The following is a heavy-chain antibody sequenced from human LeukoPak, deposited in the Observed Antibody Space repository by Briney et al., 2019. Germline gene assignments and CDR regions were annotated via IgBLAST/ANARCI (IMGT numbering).Heavy chain of an antibody. CDR2: IIPIFGTA. J-gene: IGHJ6*02. CDR3: ARGPARAFYSSGWYSNYYYYGMDV. CDR1: GGTFSSYA. Sequence: SVKVSCKASGGTFSSYAISWVRQAPGQGLEWMGGIIPIFGTANYAQKFQGRVTITADESTSTAYMELSSLRSEDTAVYYCARGPARAFYSSGWYSNYYYYGMDVWGQGTTVTVSS. V-gene: IGHV1-69*13. D-gene: IGHD6-19*01.